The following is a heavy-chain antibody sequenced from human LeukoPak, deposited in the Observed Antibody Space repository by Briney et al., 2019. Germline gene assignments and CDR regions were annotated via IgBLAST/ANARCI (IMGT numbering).Heavy chain of an antibody. CDR1: GYTFTSLD. D-gene: IGHD6-19*01. Sequence: ASVKVSCKASGYTFTSLDINWVRQAPGQGLEWMGWMNPNSGNTGYAQKFQGRVTMTRNTSISTAYMELSSLRSEDTAVYYCARGRGGWYYFDYWGQGTLVTVSS. V-gene: IGHV1-8*01. CDR3: ARGRGGWYYFDY. J-gene: IGHJ4*02. CDR2: MNPNSGNT.